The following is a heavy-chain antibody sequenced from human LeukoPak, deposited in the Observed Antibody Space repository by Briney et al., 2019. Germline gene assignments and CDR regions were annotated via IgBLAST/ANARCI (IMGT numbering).Heavy chain of an antibody. D-gene: IGHD3-10*01. J-gene: IGHJ4*02. CDR3: ARGYGSGSYSYFDY. CDR2: INPNSGGT. V-gene: IGHV1-2*02. CDR1: GYTFTGYY. Sequence: GASVKVSCKASGYTFTGYYMHWVRQAPGQGLEWMGWINPNSGGTNYAQKFQGRVTMTRDTSISTAYMELSRLRSDDTAVYYCARGYGSGSYSYFDYWGQGPWSPSPQ.